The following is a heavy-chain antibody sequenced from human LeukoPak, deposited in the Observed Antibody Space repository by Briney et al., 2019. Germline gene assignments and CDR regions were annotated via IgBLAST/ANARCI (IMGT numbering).Heavy chain of an antibody. D-gene: IGHD6-13*01. CDR2: INPSGGLT. J-gene: IGHJ4*02. CDR3: AREGPGTGKYLDY. V-gene: IGHV1-46*01. Sequence: ASVKVSCKASGNTFSSYYMHWVRQAPGQGREWMGIINPSGGLTFYAQRFEGRVTVTRDTSTSTVHMELSSLRSEDTAVYYCAREGPGTGKYLDYWGQGTLVTVSS. CDR1: GNTFSSYY.